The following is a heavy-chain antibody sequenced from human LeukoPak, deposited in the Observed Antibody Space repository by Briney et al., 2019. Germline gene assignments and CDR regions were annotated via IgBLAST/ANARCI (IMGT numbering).Heavy chain of an antibody. D-gene: IGHD1-26*01. Sequence: PSETLSLTCTVSGGSTSNYFCTWLRQSAGKGLEWIGRIHTSGSTNYNPSLKSRVSMSVDTSKNQFSLKLSSVTAADTAVYYCARAGLPSGGYLAYWGQGTLVTVSS. CDR3: ARAGLPSGGYLAY. CDR2: IHTSGST. V-gene: IGHV4-4*07. J-gene: IGHJ4*02. CDR1: GGSTSNYF.